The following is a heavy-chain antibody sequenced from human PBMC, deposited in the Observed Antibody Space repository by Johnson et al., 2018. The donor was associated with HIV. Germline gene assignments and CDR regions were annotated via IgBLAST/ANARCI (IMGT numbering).Heavy chain of an antibody. V-gene: IGHV3-30*03. Sequence: QEQLVESGGGVVRPGGSLRLSCAAPGFTFDDYGMSWVRQAPGKGLEWVALISYDGANKYSADSVKGRFTISRDNSKNTLYLQMNSLRPEDTAVYFCARIRVAIVTEVGAFDIWGQGTMVTVSS. CDR3: ARIRVAIVTEVGAFDI. CDR2: ISYDGANK. CDR1: GFTFDDYG. J-gene: IGHJ3*02. D-gene: IGHD2-21*01.